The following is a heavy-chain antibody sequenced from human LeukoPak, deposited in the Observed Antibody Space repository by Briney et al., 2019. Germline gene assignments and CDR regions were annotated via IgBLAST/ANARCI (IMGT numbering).Heavy chain of an antibody. V-gene: IGHV1-18*01. Sequence: ASVKVSCXASGYTFTSYGISWVRQAPGQGLEWMAWISAYNGNTNYAQKLQGRVTMTTDTSTSTAYMELRSLRSDDTAVYYCARGKGRITMVRGVIITNDYWGQGTLVTVSS. CDR3: ARGKGRITMVRGVIITNDY. J-gene: IGHJ4*02. D-gene: IGHD3-10*01. CDR1: GYTFTSYG. CDR2: ISAYNGNT.